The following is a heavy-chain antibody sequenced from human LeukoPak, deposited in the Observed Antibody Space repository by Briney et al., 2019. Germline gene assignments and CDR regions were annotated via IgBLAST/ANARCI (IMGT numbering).Heavy chain of an antibody. CDR3: ARVGAHDAFHI. CDR1: GFTFSNYA. Sequence: PGGSLRLSCAASGFTFSNYAMHWVRQAPGKGLEYVSAISSNGGSTYYANSVKGRFSISRDNSKNTLYLQMGSLRAEDMAVYYCARVGAHDAFHIWGQGTMVTVSS. J-gene: IGHJ3*02. V-gene: IGHV3-64*01. CDR2: ISSNGGST. D-gene: IGHD4/OR15-4a*01.